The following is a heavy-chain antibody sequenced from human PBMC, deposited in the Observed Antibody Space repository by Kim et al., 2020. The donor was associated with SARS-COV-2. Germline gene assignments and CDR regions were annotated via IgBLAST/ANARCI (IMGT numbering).Heavy chain of an antibody. CDR3: AKGRQWLLWGRDAFDI. V-gene: IGHV3-23*01. Sequence: VKGRFTISRDNSKNTLYLQRNSLRAEDTAVYYCAKGRQWLLWGRDAFDIWGQGTMVTVSS. D-gene: IGHD6-19*01. J-gene: IGHJ3*02.